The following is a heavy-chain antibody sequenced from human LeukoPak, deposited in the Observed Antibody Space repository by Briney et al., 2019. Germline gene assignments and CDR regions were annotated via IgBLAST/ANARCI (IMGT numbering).Heavy chain of an antibody. D-gene: IGHD2-2*01. CDR2: ISGSGVST. CDR3: ARDSFSSR. Sequence: GSLRTPCATSGFKFRSDFITWVRPAPGKGLEWVSTISGSGVSTFYADPVKGRFTISRDNSKNTLYLHMNSLSAEDTAIYYCARDSFSSRWGQGTLVTVSS. V-gene: IGHV3-23*01. CDR1: GFKFRSDF. J-gene: IGHJ4*02.